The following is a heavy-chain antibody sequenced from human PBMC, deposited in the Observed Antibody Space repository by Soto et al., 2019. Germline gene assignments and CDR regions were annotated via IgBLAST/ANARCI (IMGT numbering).Heavy chain of an antibody. D-gene: IGHD2-2*01. CDR2: ISYDGSNK. Sequence: QVQLVESGGGVVQPGRSLRLSCAASGFTFSSYGMHWVRQAPGKGLEWVAVISYDGSNKYYADSVKGRFTISRDNSKNTLYLQMNSLRAEDTAVYYCAKNRQYQRPRAQYGMDVWGQGTTVTVSS. J-gene: IGHJ6*02. CDR1: GFTFSSYG. CDR3: AKNRQYQRPRAQYGMDV. V-gene: IGHV3-30*18.